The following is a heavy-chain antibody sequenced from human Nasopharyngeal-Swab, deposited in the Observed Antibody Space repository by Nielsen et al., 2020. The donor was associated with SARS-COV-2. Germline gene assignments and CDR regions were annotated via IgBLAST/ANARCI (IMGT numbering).Heavy chain of an antibody. CDR2: IDPSDSYT. CDR3: ARRRYNWNLDSDYYGMDV. Sequence: VRQMPGKGLEWMGRIDPSDSYTNYSPSFRGHVTISADKSISTAYLQWSSLKASDTAMYYCARRRYNWNLDSDYYGMDVWGQGTTVTVSS. D-gene: IGHD1-20*01. V-gene: IGHV5-10-1*01. J-gene: IGHJ6*02.